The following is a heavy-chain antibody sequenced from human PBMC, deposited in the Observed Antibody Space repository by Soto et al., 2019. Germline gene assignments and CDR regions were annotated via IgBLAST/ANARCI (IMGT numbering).Heavy chain of an antibody. CDR1: GFTFSSYG. Sequence: QVQLVESGGGVVQPGRSLRLSCAASGFTFSSYGMHWVRQAPGKGLEWVAVISYDGSNKYYADSVKGRFTISRDNSKNTLYLQMNSLRAEDTAVYYCAKASAPGSCYSCWFDPWGQGTLVTVSS. D-gene: IGHD2-15*01. V-gene: IGHV3-30*18. CDR3: AKASAPGSCYSCWFDP. CDR2: ISYDGSNK. J-gene: IGHJ5*02.